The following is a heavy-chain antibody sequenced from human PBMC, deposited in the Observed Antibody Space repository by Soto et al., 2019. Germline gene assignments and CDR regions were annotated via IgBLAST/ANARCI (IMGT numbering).Heavy chain of an antibody. CDR1: GYTFTGYY. CDR2: INPNSGST. CDR3: ASGLPGGSSAYNWFDP. V-gene: IGHV1-2*02. J-gene: IGHJ5*02. Sequence: ASVKVSCKASGYTFTGYYVHWVRQAPGQGLEWMGWINPNSGSTNYAQKLQDRVTMTRDTSISTAYMEQSRLRSDDTTVYYCASGLPGGSSAYNWFDPWGQGTLVTVSS. D-gene: IGHD6-6*01.